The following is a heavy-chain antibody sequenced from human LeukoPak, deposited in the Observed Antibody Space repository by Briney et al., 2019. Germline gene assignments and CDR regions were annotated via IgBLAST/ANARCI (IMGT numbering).Heavy chain of an antibody. CDR1: GGTFSSYA. CDR3: ACTVTTTRIAQFDY. V-gene: IGHV1-69*05. CDR2: IIPIFGSA. Sequence: SVKVSCKASGGTFSSYAISWVRQAPGQGLEWMGGIIPIFGSANYAQKFQGRVTITTDESTSTAYMELSSLRSEDTAVYYCACTVTTTRIAQFDYWGQGTLVTVSS. D-gene: IGHD4-11*01. J-gene: IGHJ4*02.